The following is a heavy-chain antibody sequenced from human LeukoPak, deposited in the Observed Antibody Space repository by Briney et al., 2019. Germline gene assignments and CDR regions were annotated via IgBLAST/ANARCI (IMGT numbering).Heavy chain of an antibody. CDR2: TSGSSGSTI. V-gene: IGHV3-48*01. J-gene: IGHJ4*02. Sequence: PGGSLRLSCAASGFTFSSYAMSWVRQAPGRGLEWLSYTSGSSGSTIYYAQSVRGRFTISRDDAKNTLYLQMNNLRADDTAVYFCARDKIQWLRYSYFDYWGQGVLVTVSS. D-gene: IGHD5-12*01. CDR1: GFTFSSYA. CDR3: ARDKIQWLRYSYFDY.